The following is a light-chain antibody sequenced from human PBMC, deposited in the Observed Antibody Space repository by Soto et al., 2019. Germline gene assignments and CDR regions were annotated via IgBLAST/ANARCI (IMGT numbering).Light chain of an antibody. Sequence: DIQMTQSPSSVSASVGDRVTITCRASQGISSRLAWYQQKPGKAPNLLIYAASSLQSGVPSRFSGSGSETDVTLTIGSLQPEDFATYYCQQSNSFPRTFGGGTKVEIK. CDR3: QQSNSFPRT. J-gene: IGKJ4*01. V-gene: IGKV1-12*01. CDR1: QGISSR. CDR2: AAS.